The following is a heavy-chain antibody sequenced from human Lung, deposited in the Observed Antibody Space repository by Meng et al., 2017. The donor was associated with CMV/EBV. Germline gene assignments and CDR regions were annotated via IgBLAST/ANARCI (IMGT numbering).Heavy chain of an antibody. CDR1: GFTFSSYG. Sequence: GESXKISCAASGFTFSSYGMHWVRQAPGKGLEWVAFIRYDGSNKYYADSVKGRFTISRDNSKNTLYLQMNSLRAEDTAVYYCAKDFCSSTSCYRSYYYYGMDVXGHGXTVTVSS. CDR3: AKDFCSSTSCYRSYYYYGMDV. D-gene: IGHD2-2*01. V-gene: IGHV3-30*02. CDR2: IRYDGSNK. J-gene: IGHJ6*02.